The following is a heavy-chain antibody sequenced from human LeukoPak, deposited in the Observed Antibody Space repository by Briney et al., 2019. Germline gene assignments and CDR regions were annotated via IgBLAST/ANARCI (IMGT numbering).Heavy chain of an antibody. J-gene: IGHJ4*02. V-gene: IGHV3-23*01. CDR2: VTDSGDKV. Sequence: GGSLRLSCAASGFTFSSYAMTWVRQAPGKGLERVSAVTDSGDKVFYADSVKGRFTISRDNSKNTLYLQMSSLRVEDTAVYYCVKGSGSSGYYPLNYWGQGTLVTVSS. CDR3: VKGSGSSGYYPLNY. CDR1: GFTFSSYA. D-gene: IGHD3-22*01.